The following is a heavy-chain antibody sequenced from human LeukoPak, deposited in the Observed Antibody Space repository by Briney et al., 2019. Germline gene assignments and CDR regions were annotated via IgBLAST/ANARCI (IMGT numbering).Heavy chain of an antibody. V-gene: IGHV4-34*01. J-gene: IGHJ6*03. Sequence: PGGSLRLSCAASGFTVSSNYMTWVRQPPGKGLEWIGEINHSGSTNFNPSLKSRVTISVDTSKNQFSLKLSSVTAADTAVYYCARRGWPDGYSYGLSSNHQNYDYYMDVWGKGTTVTVSS. D-gene: IGHD5-18*01. CDR1: GFTVSSNY. CDR2: INHSGST. CDR3: ARRGWPDGYSYGLSSNHQNYDYYMDV.